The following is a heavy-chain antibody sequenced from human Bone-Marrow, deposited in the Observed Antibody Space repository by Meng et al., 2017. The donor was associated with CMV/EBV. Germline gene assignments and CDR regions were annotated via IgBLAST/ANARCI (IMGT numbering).Heavy chain of an antibody. Sequence: GESLKISCAASGFTFSSYDMHWVRQATGKGLEWVSAIGTAGDTYYPGSVKGRFTISRENAKNSLYLQMNSLRAGDTAVYYCARGRGSYYYFDYWGQGTLVTVS. CDR3: ARGRGSYYYFDY. D-gene: IGHD1-26*01. CDR1: GFTFSSYD. J-gene: IGHJ4*02. CDR2: IGTAGDT. V-gene: IGHV3-13*01.